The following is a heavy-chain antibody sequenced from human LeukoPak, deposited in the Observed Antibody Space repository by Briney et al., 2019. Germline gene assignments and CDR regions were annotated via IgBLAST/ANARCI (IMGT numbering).Heavy chain of an antibody. Sequence: PGGSLRLSCAASGFTFSSSWMSWVRQAPGKGLEWVANIKHDGSDKYYVDSVKGRFTISRDSAKNSLYLQMNSLRAEDTAIYYCARDRDFYGGNPYYWGQGTLVTVSS. CDR2: IKHDGSDK. J-gene: IGHJ4*02. D-gene: IGHD4-23*01. CDR1: GFTFSSSW. V-gene: IGHV3-7*01. CDR3: ARDRDFYGGNPYY.